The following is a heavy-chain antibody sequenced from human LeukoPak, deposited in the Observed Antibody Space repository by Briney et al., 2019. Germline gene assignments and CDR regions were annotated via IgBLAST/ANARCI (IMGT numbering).Heavy chain of an antibody. CDR2: INHSGST. V-gene: IGHV4-34*01. J-gene: IGHJ4*02. CDR1: GGSFSGYY. D-gene: IGHD5-24*01. CDR3: ARGRWLANYFDY. Sequence: PSETLSLTCAVYGGSFSGYYWSGIRQPPGKGLEWIGEINHSGSTNYNPSPNSRVTISVDTSKNQFSLKLRSVTATETAVYYCARGRWLANYFDYWGQGTLVTVSS.